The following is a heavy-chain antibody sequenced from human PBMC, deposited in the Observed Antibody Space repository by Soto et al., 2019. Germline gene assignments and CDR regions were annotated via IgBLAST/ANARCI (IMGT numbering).Heavy chain of an antibody. CDR2: VDGSGSNT. CDR1: GFTFSSYA. D-gene: IGHD6-13*01. CDR3: ARKIAAAGTVDY. Sequence: EMQLLDSGGDLVQSGGSLRLSCAASGFTFSSYAMSWVRQAPGKGLEWVSTVDGSGSNTYYADSVKGRFTISRDNAKNSLYLQMNSLRAEDTAVYYCARKIAAAGTVDYWGQGTLVTVSS. J-gene: IGHJ4*02. V-gene: IGHV3-23*01.